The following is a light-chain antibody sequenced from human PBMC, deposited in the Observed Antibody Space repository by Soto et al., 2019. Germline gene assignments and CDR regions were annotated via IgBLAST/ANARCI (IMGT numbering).Light chain of an antibody. CDR1: QGVYSY. V-gene: IGKV1-9*01. CDR3: QHLYDHVFT. CDR2: AAS. Sequence: DIQLTQSPSFLSASVGDRVTITCRASQGVYSYLAWYQQKPGKAPRLLIYAASTLQSGVPSRFSGSGSGTEFTLTISSLQPEDFATYYCQHLYDHVFTFGPGNKVDL. J-gene: IGKJ3*01.